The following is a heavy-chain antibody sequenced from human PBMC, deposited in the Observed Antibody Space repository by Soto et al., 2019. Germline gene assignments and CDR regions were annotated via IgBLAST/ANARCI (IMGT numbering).Heavy chain of an antibody. V-gene: IGHV3-21*01. CDR1: GFTFSSYS. J-gene: IGHJ5*02. Sequence: GGSLRLSCAASGFTFSSYSMNWVRRAPGKGLEWVSSISSSSSYIYYADSVKGRFTISRDNAKNSLYLQMNSLRAEDTAVYYCARDFTTDSSGYYYFTYNWFDPWGQGTLVTVSS. CDR2: ISSSSSYI. CDR3: ARDFTTDSSGYYYFTYNWFDP. D-gene: IGHD3-22*01.